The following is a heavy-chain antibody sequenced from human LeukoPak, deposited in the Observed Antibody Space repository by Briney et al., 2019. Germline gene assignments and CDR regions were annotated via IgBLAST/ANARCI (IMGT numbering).Heavy chain of an antibody. CDR2: ISSSSSYI. V-gene: IGHV3-21*01. D-gene: IGHD6-6*01. Sequence: KPGGSLRLSCAASGFTFSSYSMNWVRQAPGKGLEWVSSISSSSSYIYYADSVKGRFTISRDNAQNSMYLQMNSLRAEDTAVYYCGRVGGRSKAAKGDAFDIWGQGTMVVVSS. CDR3: GRVGGRSKAAKGDAFDI. J-gene: IGHJ3*02. CDR1: GFTFSSYS.